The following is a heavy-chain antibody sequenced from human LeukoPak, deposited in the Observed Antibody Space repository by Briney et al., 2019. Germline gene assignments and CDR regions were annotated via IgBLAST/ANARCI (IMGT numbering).Heavy chain of an antibody. D-gene: IGHD4-23*01. J-gene: IGHJ4*02. CDR1: GFTFSSYP. CDR2: ISGSGVST. Sequence: GGSLRLSCAPSGFTFSSYPMSWAPQAPGKGLEWVSAISGSGVSTYYADSVKGRFTISRDNSKNTLYLQMNSLRAEHTAVYYCASERSTVVTIVDYWGQGTLVTVSS. CDR3: ASERSTVVTIVDY. V-gene: IGHV3-23*01.